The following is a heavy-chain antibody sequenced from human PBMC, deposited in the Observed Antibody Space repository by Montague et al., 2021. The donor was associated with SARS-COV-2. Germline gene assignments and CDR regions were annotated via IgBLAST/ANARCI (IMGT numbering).Heavy chain of an antibody. V-gene: IGHV6-1*01. CDR3: ASSGITLTGLDAFDI. J-gene: IGHJ3*02. Sequence: CAISGDSVSSKSVAWNWIRQSPSRGLEWLGRTYYRSKWDSDYAEXVKRRLVITPDTSKNQVSLQLNSVIPEDTAVYFCASSGITLTGLDAFDIWGQETMVTVSS. CDR2: TYYRSKWDS. CDR1: GDSVSSKSVA. D-gene: IGHD3-9*01.